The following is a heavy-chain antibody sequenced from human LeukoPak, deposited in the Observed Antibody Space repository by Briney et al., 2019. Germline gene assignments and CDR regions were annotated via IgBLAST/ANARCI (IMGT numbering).Heavy chain of an antibody. J-gene: IGHJ4*02. CDR2: ISGSSSFL. CDR3: ARDGLQAYYDSSGFFDY. Sequence: GGSLRLSCAASGFTFSSYNMNWVRQAPGKGLEWVSSISGSSSFLSYADSMQGRFTISRDNARNSLYLQMNSLRAEDTAVYYCARDGLQAYYDSSGFFDYWGQGTLVTVSS. D-gene: IGHD3-22*01. V-gene: IGHV3-21*01. CDR1: GFTFSSYN.